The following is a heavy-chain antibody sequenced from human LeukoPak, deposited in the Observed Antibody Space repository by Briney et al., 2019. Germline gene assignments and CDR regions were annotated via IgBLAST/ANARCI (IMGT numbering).Heavy chain of an antibody. Sequence: SETLSLTCTASGDSISDSDYYWGWIRQPPGKGLEWIGSIYYGGSTYYNPSLKSRVTISVDASKNQFSLKLSSVTAADTAVYYCARVGVELLWFGEPYGFDPWGQGTLVTVSS. CDR3: ARVGVELLWFGEPYGFDP. V-gene: IGHV4-39*07. CDR1: GDSISDSDYY. CDR2: IYYGGST. D-gene: IGHD3-10*01. J-gene: IGHJ5*02.